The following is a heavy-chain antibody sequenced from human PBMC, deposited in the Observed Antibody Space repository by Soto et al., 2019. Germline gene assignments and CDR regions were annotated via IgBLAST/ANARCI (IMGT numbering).Heavy chain of an antibody. CDR1: GYAFTSYD. CDR3: ARALWPRLRGSYYCDMDV. V-gene: IGHV1-8*01. Sequence: ASVKVSCKASGYAFTSYDINWVRQATGQGLEWMGWMNPNSGNTGYAQKFQGRVTMTRNTSISTAYMELSSLRYEDTAVFYCARALWPRLRGSYYCDMDVCGQRPTVTVSS. J-gene: IGHJ6*02. CDR2: MNPNSGNT. D-gene: IGHD2-21*01.